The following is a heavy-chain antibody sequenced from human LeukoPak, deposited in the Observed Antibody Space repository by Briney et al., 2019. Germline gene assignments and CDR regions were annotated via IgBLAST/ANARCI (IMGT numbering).Heavy chain of an antibody. Sequence: GESLKISCKGSGYSFTSYWIGWVRQMPGKGLEWMGIIYPGDSDTRYSPSFQGQVTISADKSISTAYLQWSSLKASDTAMYYCAGDLGYCSGGSCYPPDAFDIWGQGTMVTVSS. CDR3: AGDLGYCSGGSCYPPDAFDI. D-gene: IGHD2-15*01. CDR1: GYSFTSYW. V-gene: IGHV5-51*01. CDR2: IYPGDSDT. J-gene: IGHJ3*02.